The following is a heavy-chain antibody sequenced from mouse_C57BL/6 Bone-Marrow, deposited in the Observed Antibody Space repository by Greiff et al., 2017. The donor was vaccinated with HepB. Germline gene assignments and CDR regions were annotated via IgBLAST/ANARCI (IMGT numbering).Heavy chain of an antibody. CDR2: IWSGGST. J-gene: IGHJ1*03. Sequence: QVQLQQSGPGLVQPSQSLSITCTVSGFSLTSYGVHWVRQSPGKGLEWLGVIWSGGSTDYNAAFISRLSISKDNSKSQVFFKMNSLQADDTAIYYCARRNDGNGGYWYFDVWGTGTTVTVSS. V-gene: IGHV2-2*01. CDR3: ARRNDGNGGYWYFDV. D-gene: IGHD2-1*01. CDR1: GFSLTSYG.